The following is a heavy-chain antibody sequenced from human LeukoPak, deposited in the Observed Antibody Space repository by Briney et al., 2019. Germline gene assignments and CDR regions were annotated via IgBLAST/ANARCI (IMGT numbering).Heavy chain of an antibody. CDR2: ISGSGGSP. D-gene: IGHD2-2*01. CDR1: GVTLSSYA. J-gene: IGHJ4*02. V-gene: IGHV3-23*01. Sequence: PGGSLRFSCAASGVTLSSYAMSWARQAPGRGLEWVSVISGSGGSPDYTDSVKGRFTISRDNSKNTLYLQMNSLRAEDTAVYYCAKGGKTIMRPTSCYDYWGQGTLVTVSS. CDR3: AKGGKTIMRPTSCYDY.